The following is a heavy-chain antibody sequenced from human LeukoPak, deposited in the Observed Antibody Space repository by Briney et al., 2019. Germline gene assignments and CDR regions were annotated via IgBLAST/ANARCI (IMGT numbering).Heavy chain of an antibody. D-gene: IGHD3-3*01. CDR3: AREGTQNYDFWSGYYHFDY. CDR2: ISYDGSNK. J-gene: IGHJ4*02. V-gene: IGHV3-30*07. CDR1: GFTFSSYA. Sequence: GGSLRLSCAASGFTFSSYAMHWVRQAPGKGLEWVAVISYDGSNKYYADSVKGRFTISRDNSKNTLYLQMNSLRAEDTAVYYCAREGTQNYDFWSGYYHFDYWGQGTLVTVSS.